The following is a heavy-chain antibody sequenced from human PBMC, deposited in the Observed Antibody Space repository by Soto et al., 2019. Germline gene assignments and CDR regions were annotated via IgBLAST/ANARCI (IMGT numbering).Heavy chain of an antibody. CDR2: IFSSGST. V-gene: IGHV4-4*07. CDR3: ARVWSFSSYNLAHGIQLYSFDF. J-gene: IGHJ4*02. Sequence: PSETLSLTCTVSGGSINTFYWSWVRQPAGKGLEWIGRIFSSGSTSFNPSLESRVAMLVDTSKNHFSLNLSSVTAGDMAVYYCARVWSFSSYNLAHGIQLYSFDFWGQGALVTVSS. CDR1: GGSINTFY. D-gene: IGHD5-18*01.